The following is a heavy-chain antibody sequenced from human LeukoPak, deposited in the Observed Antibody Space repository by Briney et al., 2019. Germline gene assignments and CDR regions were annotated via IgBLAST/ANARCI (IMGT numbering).Heavy chain of an antibody. D-gene: IGHD3-3*01. Sequence: SVKVSCKASGGTFSSYAISWVRQAPGQGLEWMGRIIPIFGTANYAQKFQGRVTITTDESTSTAYMELSSLRSEDTAVYYCALPYYDFWSGYSSMDVWRKGTTVTVSS. CDR2: IIPIFGTA. V-gene: IGHV1-69*05. CDR3: ALPYYDFWSGYSSMDV. J-gene: IGHJ6*03. CDR1: GGTFSSYA.